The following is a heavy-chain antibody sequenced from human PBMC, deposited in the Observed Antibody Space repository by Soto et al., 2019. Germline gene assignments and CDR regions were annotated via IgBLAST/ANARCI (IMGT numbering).Heavy chain of an antibody. CDR2: ISSSSSYI. J-gene: IGHJ6*03. CDR1: GFTFSSYS. Sequence: GGSLRLSCAASGFTFSSYSMNWVRQAPGKGLEWVSSISSSSSYIYYADSVKGRFTISRDNAKNSLYLQMNSLRAEDTAVYYCARERVALRYYYMDVWGKGTTVTVSS. D-gene: IGHD3-16*01. CDR3: ARERVALRYYYMDV. V-gene: IGHV3-21*01.